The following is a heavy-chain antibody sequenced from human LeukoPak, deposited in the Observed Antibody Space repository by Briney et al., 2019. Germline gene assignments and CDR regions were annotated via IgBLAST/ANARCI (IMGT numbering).Heavy chain of an antibody. D-gene: IGHD3-10*01. CDR2: IKQDGSEK. CDR3: ARDVGRGTHDY. Sequence: GGSLRLSCAASGFTFSSYDMSWVRQAPGKGLEWVANIKQDGSEKYYVDSVKGRFTISRDNAKNSLYLQMNSLRAEDTAVYYCARDVGRGTHDYWGQGTLVTVSS. J-gene: IGHJ4*02. CDR1: GFTFSSYD. V-gene: IGHV3-7*01.